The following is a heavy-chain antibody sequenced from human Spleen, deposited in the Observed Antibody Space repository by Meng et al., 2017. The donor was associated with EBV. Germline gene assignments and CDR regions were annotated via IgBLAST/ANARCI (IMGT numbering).Heavy chain of an antibody. CDR3: AAGALRYCTGGACFSYFDS. CDR2: IIPTFGTT. CDR1: GGTFSSHV. J-gene: IGHJ4*02. V-gene: IGHV1-69*06. Sequence: QVQLVQSGAEVKKPGSPVKVSCKAAGGTFSSHVISWVRQAPGQGPEWMGGIIPTFGTTDYAQKFQGRVTITADKSTSTAYMDLSSLRSEDTAVYYCAAGALRYCTGGACFSYFDSWGQGTLVTVSA. D-gene: IGHD2-8*02.